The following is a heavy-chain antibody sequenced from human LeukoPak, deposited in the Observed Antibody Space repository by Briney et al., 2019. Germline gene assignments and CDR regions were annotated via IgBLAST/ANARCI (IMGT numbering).Heavy chain of an antibody. J-gene: IGHJ3*02. CDR1: GYSFSNYW. D-gene: IGHD6-13*01. Sequence: GESLKISCKGSGYSFSNYWIGWVRQMPGKGLELMGIIYIDDSDTIYSPSFQGKVTISVDKSIITAYLQWSNLKASDTAMYYCARSDSSSRDALDIWGQGTMVTVSS. CDR3: ARSDSSSRDALDI. CDR2: IYIDDSDT. V-gene: IGHV5-51*01.